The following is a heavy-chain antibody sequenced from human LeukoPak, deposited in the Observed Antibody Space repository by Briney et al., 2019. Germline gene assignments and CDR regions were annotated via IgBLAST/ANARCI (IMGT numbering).Heavy chain of an antibody. D-gene: IGHD4-17*01. CDR3: AREGSTVTNPRFDY. Sequence: PGGSLRLSCAASGFTFSSYAMHWVRQAPGKGLEWVAVISYDGSNKYYADSVKGRLTISRDNSKNTLYLQMNSLRAEDTAVYYCAREGSTVTNPRFDYWGQGTLVTVSS. CDR2: ISYDGSNK. CDR1: GFTFSSYA. J-gene: IGHJ4*02. V-gene: IGHV3-30-3*01.